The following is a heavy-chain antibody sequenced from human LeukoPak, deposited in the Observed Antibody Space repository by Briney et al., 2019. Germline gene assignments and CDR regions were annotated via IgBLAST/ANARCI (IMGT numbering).Heavy chain of an antibody. Sequence: GGSLRLSCAASGFTFGAYGMTWVRQTPGKGLEGVSTINDNDATTHYADSVKGRFTITRDNSKNMVYLQMNSLRAEDTAVYYCARGKGGSDYYFQWAAFDIWGQGTMVTVSS. CDR2: INDNDATT. V-gene: IGHV3-23*01. CDR1: GFTFGAYG. D-gene: IGHD3-22*01. CDR3: ARGKGGSDYYFQWAAFDI. J-gene: IGHJ3*02.